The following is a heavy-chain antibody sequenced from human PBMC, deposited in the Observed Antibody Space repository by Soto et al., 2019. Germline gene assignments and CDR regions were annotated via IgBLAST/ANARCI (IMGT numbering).Heavy chain of an antibody. Sequence: ASVKVSCKASGYTFTTYYIHWMRQAPGQGLEWMGWINPDSGDTKYPQTFQGRVTMTRDTSISTAYMELTSLRSDDTAVYYCARAVHSSSSPPFYSYYYGLDVWGQGTTVTVSS. CDR1: GYTFTTYY. V-gene: IGHV1-2*02. J-gene: IGHJ6*02. D-gene: IGHD6-6*01. CDR2: INPDSGDT. CDR3: ARAVHSSSSPPFYSYYYGLDV.